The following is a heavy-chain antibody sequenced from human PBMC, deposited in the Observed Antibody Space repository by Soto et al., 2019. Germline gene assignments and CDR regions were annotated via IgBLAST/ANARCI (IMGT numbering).Heavy chain of an antibody. D-gene: IGHD3-22*01. V-gene: IGHV4-59*12. J-gene: IGHJ4*02. Sequence: SETLSLTCTVSGGSISTYYWSWIRQPPGKGLEWIGFIYYSGSTNYNPSLKSRVTISVDTSKNQFSLKLSSVTAADTAVYYCARGSGPYYDSRYYFDYWGQGTLVTVS. CDR1: GGSISTYY. CDR2: IYYSGST. CDR3: ARGSGPYYDSRYYFDY.